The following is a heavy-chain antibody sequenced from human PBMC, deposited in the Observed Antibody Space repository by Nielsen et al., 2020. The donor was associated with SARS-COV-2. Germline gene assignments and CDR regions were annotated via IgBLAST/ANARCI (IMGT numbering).Heavy chain of an antibody. Sequence: GGSLRLSCAASGFTFNNYGMYWVRQAPGKGLEWVASISYEGSEKYYADSLKGRFTVSRDTSKNTVYLQMNSLTVEDTAVYHCAKRRGVFRITRGGGGALDVWGQGTTVTVSS. CDR1: GFTFNNYG. CDR3: AKRRGVFRITRGGGGALDV. V-gene: IGHV3-30*18. J-gene: IGHJ6*02. D-gene: IGHD3-16*01. CDR2: ISYEGSEK.